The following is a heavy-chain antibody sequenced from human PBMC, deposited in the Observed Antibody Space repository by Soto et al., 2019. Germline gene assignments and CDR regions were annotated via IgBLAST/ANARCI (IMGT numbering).Heavy chain of an antibody. V-gene: IGHV3-9*01. J-gene: IGHJ3*02. CDR1: GFTFDDYA. CDR2: ISWNSGSI. D-gene: IGHD3-10*01. CDR3: AKDTSYGSGSYTAFDI. Sequence: PGGSLRLSCAASGFTFDDYAMHWVRQAPGKGLEWVSGISWNSGSIGYADSVKGRFTISRDNAKNSLYLQMNSLRAEDTALYYCAKDTSYGSGSYTAFDIWGQGTMVTVSS.